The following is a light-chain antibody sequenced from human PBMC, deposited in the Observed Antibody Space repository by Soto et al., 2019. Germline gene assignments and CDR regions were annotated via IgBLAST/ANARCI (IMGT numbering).Light chain of an antibody. Sequence: AIQLTQSPASLSASVGDRVTITCRASQGIRNDLGWFQQKPGKAPKLLIYAASSLQTWVPSRFSGSGSGTYFTLTLSSLQVEDFATYYCLQEYRYPLTFGGGTKVEI. CDR1: QGIRND. CDR2: AAS. CDR3: LQEYRYPLT. V-gene: IGKV1-6*01. J-gene: IGKJ4*01.